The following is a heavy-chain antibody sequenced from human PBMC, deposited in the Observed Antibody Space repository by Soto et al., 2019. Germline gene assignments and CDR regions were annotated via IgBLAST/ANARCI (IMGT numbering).Heavy chain of an antibody. CDR1: GGSISSSSYY. Sequence: SETLSLTYTVAGGSISSSSYYWGWIRQPPGKGLEWIGSIYYSGSTYYNPSLKSRVTISVDTSKNQFSLKLSSVTAADTAVYYCARLSIAAAGTNYYYYYGMDVWGQGTTVTVSS. CDR3: ARLSIAAAGTNYYYYYGMDV. J-gene: IGHJ6*02. V-gene: IGHV4-39*01. D-gene: IGHD6-13*01. CDR2: IYYSGST.